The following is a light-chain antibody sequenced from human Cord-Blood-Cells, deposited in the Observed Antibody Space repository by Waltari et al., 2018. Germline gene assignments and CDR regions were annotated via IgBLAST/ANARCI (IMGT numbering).Light chain of an antibody. CDR3: SSYTSSSTYV. CDR1: SSDVGGYNY. CDR2: DVR. J-gene: IGLJ1*01. V-gene: IGLV2-14*01. Sequence: QSALTQPASVSGSPGQSITISCTGTSSDVGGYNYVSWYQQHPGKAPKLMIYDVRNRPSRVSNRFSGSKAGNTASLTISGLQAEDEADYYRSSYTSSSTYVFGTGTKVTVL.